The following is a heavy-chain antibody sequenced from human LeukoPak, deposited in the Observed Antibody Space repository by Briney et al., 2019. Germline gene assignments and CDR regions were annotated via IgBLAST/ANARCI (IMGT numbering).Heavy chain of an antibody. Sequence: KPSETLSLTCTVSGGSISSGSYYWSWIRQPAGKGLEWIGRIYTSGSTNYNPSLKSRVTISVDTSKNQFSLKLSSVTAADTAVYYCARDRTQGNWFDPWGQGTLVTVSS. J-gene: IGHJ5*02. CDR1: GGSISSGSYY. CDR3: ARDRTQGNWFDP. D-gene: IGHD3/OR15-3a*01. CDR2: IYTSGST. V-gene: IGHV4-61*02.